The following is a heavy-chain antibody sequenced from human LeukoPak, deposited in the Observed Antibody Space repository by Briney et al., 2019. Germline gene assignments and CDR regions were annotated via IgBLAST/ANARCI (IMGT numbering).Heavy chain of an antibody. CDR2: IYYTGST. D-gene: IGHD3-22*01. Sequence: SETLSLTCTVSGGSISGYYWTWIRQPPGKGLEWIGQIYYTGSTNYNPSLKSRLTMSVDTSKNQFSLILSSVTPADTAVYYCARKYYYDSERGPFDMWGQGTMVTVSS. J-gene: IGHJ3*02. V-gene: IGHV4-59*01. CDR3: ARKYYYDSERGPFDM. CDR1: GGSISGYY.